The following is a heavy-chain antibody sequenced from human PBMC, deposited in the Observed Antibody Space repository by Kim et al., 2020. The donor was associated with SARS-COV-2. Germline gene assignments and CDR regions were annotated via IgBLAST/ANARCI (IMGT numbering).Heavy chain of an antibody. Sequence: GGSLRLSCVASGFIFSTYDMHWVRQGIGKGLEWVSAIDTAGKTFYAGALKGRFTISRANAENSLYLQMNNLRAEDTAIYYCATAEDTATDAFDIWGQGT. CDR2: IDTAGKT. CDR1: GFIFSTYD. D-gene: IGHD5-18*01. J-gene: IGHJ3*02. CDR3: ATAEDTATDAFDI. V-gene: IGHV3-13*01.